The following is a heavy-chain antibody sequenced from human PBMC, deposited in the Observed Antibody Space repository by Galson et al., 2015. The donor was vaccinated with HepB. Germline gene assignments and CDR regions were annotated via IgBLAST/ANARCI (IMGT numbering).Heavy chain of an antibody. V-gene: IGHV3-7*03. D-gene: IGHD6-19*01. Sequence: SLRLSCAASGFTFSSYWMSWVRQAPGKGLEWVANIKQDGSEKHYVDSVKGRFTISRDNAKNSLDLQMNSLRAEDTAVYYCAKVEGWPLNWFDPWGQGTLVTVSS. CDR2: IKQDGSEK. J-gene: IGHJ5*02. CDR1: GFTFSSYW. CDR3: AKVEGWPLNWFDP.